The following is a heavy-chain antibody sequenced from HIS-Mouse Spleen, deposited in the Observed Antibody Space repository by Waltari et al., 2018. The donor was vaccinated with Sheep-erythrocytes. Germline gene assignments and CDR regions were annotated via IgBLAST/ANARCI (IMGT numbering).Heavy chain of an antibody. V-gene: IGHV4-38-2*02. Sequence: QMQLQESGPGLVKPSETLSLTCTVSGYSISSGYYWGWIRLPPGKGLEGIGSIYHSGSTYYNPSLKSRVTRSVDTSKNQFSLKLSSVTAADTAVYYCASQPNWGYWYFDLWGRGTLVTVSS. D-gene: IGHD7-27*01. CDR1: GYSISSGYY. CDR2: IYHSGST. CDR3: ASQPNWGYWYFDL. J-gene: IGHJ2*01.